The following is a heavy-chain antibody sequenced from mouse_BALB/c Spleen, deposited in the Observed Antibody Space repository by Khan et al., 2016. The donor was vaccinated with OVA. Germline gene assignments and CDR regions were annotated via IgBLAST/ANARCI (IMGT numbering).Heavy chain of an antibody. Sequence: DLVKPRASVKLSCKASGYTFTNYWINWIKQRPGQGLEWIGRIAPGSGSTYYNEMFKGKATLTVDTSSNTAYIQLSSLSSEDSAVYFCARGIYYISTCYAMDYWGQGTSVTVSS. CDR3: ARGIYYISTCYAMDY. D-gene: IGHD1-1*01. CDR1: GYTFTNYW. J-gene: IGHJ4*01. CDR2: IAPGSGST. V-gene: IGHV1S41*01.